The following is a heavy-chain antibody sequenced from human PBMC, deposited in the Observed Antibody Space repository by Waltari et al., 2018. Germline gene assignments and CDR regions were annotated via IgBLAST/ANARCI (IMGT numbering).Heavy chain of an antibody. CDR3: ARGLPAAGTDY. V-gene: IGHV4-61*02. CDR1: GGSISSGSYY. Sequence: QVQLQESGPGLVKPSQTLSLTCTVSGGSISSGSYYWSWIRQPAGKGLEWIGRIYTSGGTNYNPSLKSRVTISVDTSKNQFSLKLSSVTAADTAVYYCARGLPAAGTDYWGQGTLVTVSS. J-gene: IGHJ4*02. D-gene: IGHD6-13*01. CDR2: IYTSGGT.